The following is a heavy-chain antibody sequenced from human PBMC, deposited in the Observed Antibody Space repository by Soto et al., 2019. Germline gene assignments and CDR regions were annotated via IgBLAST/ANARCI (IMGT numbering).Heavy chain of an antibody. V-gene: IGHV1-69*14. CDR1: GGTFSSYA. D-gene: IGHD6-13*01. CDR3: AGARAAAGLFDS. J-gene: IGHJ4*02. Sequence: QVQLVQSGAEVKKPGSSVKVSCKASGGTFSSYAISWVRQAPGQGLEWMGGIIPIFGTANYAQKFQGRVTITGDKSTGTAYRERSSLGFEDTAVYYWAGARAAAGLFDSGGQGPLFTVPS. CDR2: IIPIFGTA.